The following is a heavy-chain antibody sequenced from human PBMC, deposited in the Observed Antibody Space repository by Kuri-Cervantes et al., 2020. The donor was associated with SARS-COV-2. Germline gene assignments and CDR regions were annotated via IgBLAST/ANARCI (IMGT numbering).Heavy chain of an antibody. CDR2: ISGSGVGT. CDR3: AKVGLSFDY. Sequence: GESLKISCAASGFTFSSFAMSWVRQAPGKGLEWVSSISGSGVGTYYADSVKGRFTISRDNSKNTLYLQMSSLRAEDSALYYCAKVGLSFDYWGQGTLVTSPQ. V-gene: IGHV3-23*01. D-gene: IGHD2/OR15-2a*01. CDR1: GFTFSSFA. J-gene: IGHJ4*02.